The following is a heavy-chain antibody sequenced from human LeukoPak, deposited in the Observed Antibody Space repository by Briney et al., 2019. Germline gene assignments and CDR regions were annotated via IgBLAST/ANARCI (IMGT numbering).Heavy chain of an antibody. J-gene: IGHJ4*02. Sequence: GGSLRLSCAASGFTFSTYAMHWDRQAPGKGLEYVSAISTNGDSTYYADSVKGRFTISRDNSKNTLFLQMGSLRADDMAVYYCARWGSTSCYDYWGQGTLVTVSS. CDR1: GFTFSTYA. V-gene: IGHV3-64*02. CDR3: ARWGSTSCYDY. D-gene: IGHD2-2*01. CDR2: ISTNGDST.